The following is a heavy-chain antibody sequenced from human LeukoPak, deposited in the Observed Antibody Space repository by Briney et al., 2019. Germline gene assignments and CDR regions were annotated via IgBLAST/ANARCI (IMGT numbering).Heavy chain of an antibody. V-gene: IGHV3-7*01. Sequence: GGSLRRSCAASGFVFSNYWMTWVLQTPGKGLEFVANIKEDGSEIFYLDSVKGRFTISRDNAKNSVYLQMNSLRAEDTAVYYCARSPDGVDNWGQGTLVTVSS. CDR3: ARSPDGVDN. J-gene: IGHJ4*02. CDR1: GFVFSNYW. D-gene: IGHD3-10*01. CDR2: IKEDGSEI.